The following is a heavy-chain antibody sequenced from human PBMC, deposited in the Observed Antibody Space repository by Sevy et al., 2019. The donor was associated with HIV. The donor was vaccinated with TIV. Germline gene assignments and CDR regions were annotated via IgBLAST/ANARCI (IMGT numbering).Heavy chain of an antibody. V-gene: IGHV1-46*01. Sequence: ASVKVSCKASGYTFTHSYMHWVRQAPGQGLEWMGIINPSGGNTEYAQKFQGRVTMTRDTSTSTVYMELSSLRSEDTAVYFCARVDAYYYDSSGFYPRGYFDFWGQGTLVTVSS. J-gene: IGHJ4*02. CDR1: GYTFTHSY. CDR2: INPSGGNT. CDR3: ARVDAYYYDSSGFYPRGYFDF. D-gene: IGHD3-22*01.